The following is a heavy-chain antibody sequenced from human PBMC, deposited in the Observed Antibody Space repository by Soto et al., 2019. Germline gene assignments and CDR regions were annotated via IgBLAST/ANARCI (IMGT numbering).Heavy chain of an antibody. CDR1: GGTFSTSS. J-gene: IGHJ5*01. D-gene: IGHD2-15*01. CDR2: IIPIFTRR. Sequence: QLQLVQSGTEVKEPGSSVKVSCNASGGTFSTSSFVWVRQGPGQGLEWMGGIIPIFTRRNFAQKFQGRVTFSADDSTRTTYMELRSLTSEDTAIYYCARDVVRSTAGYSGGQGTLVTVSS. V-gene: IGHV1-69*01. CDR3: ARDVVRSTAGYS.